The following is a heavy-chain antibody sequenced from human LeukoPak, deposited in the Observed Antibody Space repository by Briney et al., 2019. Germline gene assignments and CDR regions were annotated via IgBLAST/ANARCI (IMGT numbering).Heavy chain of an antibody. CDR2: INPNSGGT. V-gene: IGHV1-2*02. J-gene: IGHJ4*02. Sequence: GSSVKVSCKASGYTFTRYYMRGVRQAPGQGLEWMGWINPNSGGTNYAQKYQGRVTMTRDTSISTAYMELSRMRSDDTAVYYCARVQFYYYDSSGYYSSPFDYWGQGTLVTVSS. CDR1: GYTFTRYY. CDR3: ARVQFYYYDSSGYYSSPFDY. D-gene: IGHD3-22*01.